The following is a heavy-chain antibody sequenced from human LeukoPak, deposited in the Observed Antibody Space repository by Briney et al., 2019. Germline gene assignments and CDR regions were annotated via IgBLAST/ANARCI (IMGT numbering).Heavy chain of an antibody. Sequence: SSETLSLTCTVSGGSISSYYWSWIRQPPGKGLEWIGYIYYSGSTNYNPSLKSRVTISVDTSKNQFSLKLSSVTAADTAVYYCARAGGITGTTSVFATDDDAFDIWGQGTMVTVSS. CDR3: ARAGGITGTTSVFATDDDAFDI. V-gene: IGHV4-59*01. CDR2: IYYSGST. D-gene: IGHD1-7*01. J-gene: IGHJ3*02. CDR1: GGSISSYY.